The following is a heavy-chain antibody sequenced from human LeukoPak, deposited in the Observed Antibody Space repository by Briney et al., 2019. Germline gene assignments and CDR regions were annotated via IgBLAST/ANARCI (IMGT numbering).Heavy chain of an antibody. CDR1: GGSISSYY. J-gene: IGHJ4*02. D-gene: IGHD3-22*01. CDR3: ARGGSSGYYYG. Sequence: SETLSLTCTVSGGSISSYYWSWIRQPAGKGLEWIGRLYTSGSTYYNPSLKSRVTMSVDTSKNQFSLKLTSMTAADTAVYYCARGGSSGYYYGWGQGILVTVSS. CDR2: LYTSGST. V-gene: IGHV4-4*07.